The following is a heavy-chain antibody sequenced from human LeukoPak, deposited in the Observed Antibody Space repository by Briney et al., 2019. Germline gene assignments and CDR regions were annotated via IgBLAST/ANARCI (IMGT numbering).Heavy chain of an antibody. Sequence: GRTLRLSCAASGFTFSSYGMHWVRQAPGKGLEWVAVIWYDGSNKYYGDSVKGRFTISRDDSKKTLYLQMNSLRVEDTAVYYCARGDGYNDAEYLQHWGQGTLVTVS. V-gene: IGHV3-33*01. D-gene: IGHD5-24*01. CDR3: ARGDGYNDAEYLQH. CDR2: IWYDGSNK. J-gene: IGHJ1*01. CDR1: GFTFSSYG.